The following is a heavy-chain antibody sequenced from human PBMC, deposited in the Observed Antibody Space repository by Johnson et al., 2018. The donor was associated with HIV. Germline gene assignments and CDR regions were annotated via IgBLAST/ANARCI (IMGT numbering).Heavy chain of an antibody. CDR3: ARDGDSSSGYQPDAFDI. Sequence: QVQLMESGGGVVQPGRSLRLSCAASGFTFSSYAMHWVRQAPGKGLEWVAVISYDGSNKYYADSVKGRFTISRDNSKNTLYLQMNSLRAEDTAVYYCARDGDSSSGYQPDAFDIWGQGTMVTVSS. D-gene: IGHD3-22*01. J-gene: IGHJ3*02. CDR2: ISYDGSNK. V-gene: IGHV3-30-3*01. CDR1: GFTFSSYA.